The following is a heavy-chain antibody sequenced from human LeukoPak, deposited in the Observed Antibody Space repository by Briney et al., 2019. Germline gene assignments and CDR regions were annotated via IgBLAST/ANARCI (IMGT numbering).Heavy chain of an antibody. D-gene: IGHD6-19*01. J-gene: IGHJ3*01. CDR3: ARHIPVSYDAFDL. CDR1: GFTFSSYA. CDR2: VYFTGRT. V-gene: IGHV4-59*08. Sequence: GSLRLSCAASGFTFSSYAVSWIRQPPGKGPEWIAYVYFTGRTLYNPSLESRVTISVDTSKTQFSLRLTSVTAADTAVYYCARHIPVSYDAFDLWGRGTTVTVSS.